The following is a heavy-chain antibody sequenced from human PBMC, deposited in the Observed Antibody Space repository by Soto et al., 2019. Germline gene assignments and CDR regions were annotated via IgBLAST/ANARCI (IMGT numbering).Heavy chain of an antibody. J-gene: IGHJ4*02. CDR1: GGSISSGDYY. Sequence: PSLTCTFSGGSISSGDYYRSRIRQPPGKGLEWIGYIYYSGSTYYNPSLKSRVTISVDTSKNQFSLKLSSVTAADTAVYYCARAGSSGYYPFDYWGQGTLVTVSS. CDR3: ARAGSSGYYPFDY. V-gene: IGHV4-30-4*01. D-gene: IGHD3-22*01. CDR2: IYYSGST.